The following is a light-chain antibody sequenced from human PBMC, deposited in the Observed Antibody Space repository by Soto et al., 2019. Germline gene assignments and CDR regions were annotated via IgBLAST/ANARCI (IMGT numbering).Light chain of an antibody. V-gene: IGLV2-14*01. CDR1: SSDIGGHNY. CDR2: EVT. CDR3: SSHSSSTDRVV. J-gene: IGLJ3*02. Sequence: QSVLTQPASVSGSPGQSITISCTGTSSDIGGHNYVSWYQQHPGKAPKLIINEVTYRPSGVSSRFSGSKSGNTASLTISGLQAEDEADFYCSSHSSSTDRVVFGGGTKLTVL.